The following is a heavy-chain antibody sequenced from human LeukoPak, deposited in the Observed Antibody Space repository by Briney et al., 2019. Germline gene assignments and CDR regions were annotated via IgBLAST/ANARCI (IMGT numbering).Heavy chain of an antibody. CDR1: GFTFSSYA. CDR3: ARDIGSSGSFGYFDY. V-gene: IGHV3-30-3*01. CDR2: ISYDGSNK. D-gene: IGHD1-26*01. Sequence: GGSLRLSCAASGFTFSSYAMHWVRQAPGKGLEWVAVISYDGSNKYYADSVKGRFTISRDDSKNTLYLQMNSLRAEDTAVYYCARDIGSSGSFGYFDYWGQGTLVTVSS. J-gene: IGHJ4*02.